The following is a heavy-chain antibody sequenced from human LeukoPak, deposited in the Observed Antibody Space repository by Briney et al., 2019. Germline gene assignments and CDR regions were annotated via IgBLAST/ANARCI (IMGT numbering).Heavy chain of an antibody. J-gene: IGHJ4*02. V-gene: IGHV3-53*01. CDR3: AREICSGGSCHIDY. CDR1: GFTVSSNY. CDR2: IYSGGST. Sequence: GGSLRLSCAASGFTVSSNYMSWVRQAPGKGLEWVSVIYSGGSTYYADSVKGRFTIPRDNSKNTLYLQMNSLRAEDTAVYYCAREICSGGSCHIDYWGQGTLVTVSS. D-gene: IGHD2-15*01.